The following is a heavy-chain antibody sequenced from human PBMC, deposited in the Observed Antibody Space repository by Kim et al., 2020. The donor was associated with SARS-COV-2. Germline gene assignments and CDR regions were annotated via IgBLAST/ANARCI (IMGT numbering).Heavy chain of an antibody. D-gene: IGHD6-13*01. J-gene: IGHJ3*02. Sequence: GGSLRLSCAASGFTFSSYAMSWVRQAPGKGLEWVSAISGSGGSTYYADSVKGRFTISRDNSKNTLYLQMNSLRAEDTAVYYCAKALRYSSSWPDAFAIWGQGTMVTVSS. V-gene: IGHV3-23*01. CDR1: GFTFSSYA. CDR2: ISGSGGST. CDR3: AKALRYSSSWPDAFAI.